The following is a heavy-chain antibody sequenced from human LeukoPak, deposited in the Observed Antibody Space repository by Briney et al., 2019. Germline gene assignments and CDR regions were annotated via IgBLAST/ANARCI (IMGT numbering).Heavy chain of an antibody. J-gene: IGHJ4*02. V-gene: IGHV3-7*01. CDR3: AREGEIAAAGPYYFDY. CDR2: IKQDGSEK. CDR1: GFTFSSYW. D-gene: IGHD6-13*01. Sequence: GESLRLSCAASGFTFSSYWMSWVRQAPGKGLEWVANIKQDGSEKYYVDSVKGRFTISRDNAKNSLYLQMNSLRAEDTAVYYCAREGEIAAAGPYYFDYWGQGTLVTVSS.